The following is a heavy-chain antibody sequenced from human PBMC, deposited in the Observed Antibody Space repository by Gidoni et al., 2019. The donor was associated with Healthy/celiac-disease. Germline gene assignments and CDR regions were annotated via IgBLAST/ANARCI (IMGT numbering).Heavy chain of an antibody. CDR3: ARASLEYSSSWYRLFDY. CDR1: GFTFRSYA. V-gene: IGHV3-30-3*01. D-gene: IGHD6-13*01. CDR2: ISYDGSNK. Sequence: QVQLVESGGGVVQPGRSLRLSCAASGFTFRSYAMHWVRQAPGKGLEWVAVISYDGSNKDYADSVKGRFTISRDNSKNTLYLQMNSLRAEDTAVYYCARASLEYSSSWYRLFDYWGQGTLVTVSS. J-gene: IGHJ4*02.